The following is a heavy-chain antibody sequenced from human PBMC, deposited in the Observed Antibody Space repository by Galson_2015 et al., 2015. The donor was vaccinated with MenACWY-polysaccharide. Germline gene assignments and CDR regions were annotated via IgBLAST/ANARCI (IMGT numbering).Heavy chain of an antibody. D-gene: IGHD1-26*01. V-gene: IGHV1-2*02. CDR1: GYTFTGYN. Sequence: SVKVSCKASGYTFTGYNVHWVRQAPGQGLEWMGRINPNSGGTNYAQKFQGRVTMTRDTSINTAYMELSMLTSDDTAVYYYARYYSGNYYVDYWGQGTLVTVSS. CDR3: ARYYSGNYYVDY. CDR2: INPNSGGT. J-gene: IGHJ4*02.